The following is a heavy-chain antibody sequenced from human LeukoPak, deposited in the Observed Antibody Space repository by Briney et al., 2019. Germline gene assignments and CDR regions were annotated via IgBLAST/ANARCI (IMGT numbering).Heavy chain of an antibody. CDR3: ARVGDMITFGGVIVPNWFDP. D-gene: IGHD3-16*02. CDR2: INPSGGST. J-gene: IGHJ5*02. CDR1: GYTFTSYY. V-gene: IGHV1-46*01. Sequence: ASVKVSCKASGYTFTSYYMHWVRQAPGQGLEWMGIINPSGGSTSYAQKFQGRVTMTRDTSTSTVYMELSSLRSEDTAVYYCARVGDMITFGGVIVPNWFDPWGQGTLVTVSS.